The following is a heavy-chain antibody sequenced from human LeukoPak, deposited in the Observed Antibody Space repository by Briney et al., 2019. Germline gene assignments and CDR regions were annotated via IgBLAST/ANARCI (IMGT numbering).Heavy chain of an antibody. CDR2: IYYSGNT. CDR1: GGSISNKY. V-gene: IGHV4-59*01. Sequence: PSETLSLTCTVSGGSISNKYWSWIRPPPGKGLEWIGYIYYSGNTNYNPSLKSRVTILVDTSKNQVSLKLSSVTAADTAVYFCARDWGVGGRPGYMDVWGKGTTVTVSS. J-gene: IGHJ6*03. CDR3: ARDWGVGGRPGYMDV. D-gene: IGHD6-6*01.